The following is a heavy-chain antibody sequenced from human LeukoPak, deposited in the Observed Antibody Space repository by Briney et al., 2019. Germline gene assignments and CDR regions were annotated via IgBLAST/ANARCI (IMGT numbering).Heavy chain of an antibody. CDR3: TSPRGGGGCDY. D-gene: IGHD3-16*01. Sequence: GGSLRLSCAASGFTFSNYAMTWVRQAPGKGLEWVSVIGGGGDTKYADSVKGRFTISRDNSKNTLYLQMNSLKTEDNAVDFCTSPRGGGGCDYGGQGTLVP. J-gene: IGHJ4*02. CDR1: GFTFSNYA. V-gene: IGHV3-23*01. CDR2: IGGGGDT.